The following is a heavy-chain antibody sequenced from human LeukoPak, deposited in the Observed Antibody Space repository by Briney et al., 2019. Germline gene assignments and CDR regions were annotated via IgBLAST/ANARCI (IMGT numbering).Heavy chain of an antibody. CDR2: ISYDGSNK. D-gene: IGHD6-13*01. CDR1: GFTFSSYA. V-gene: IGHV3-30-3*01. CDR3: ARAYSSSLLRYYYGMDV. J-gene: IGHJ6*02. Sequence: GGSLRLSCAASGFTFSSYAMHWVRQAPGKGLEWVAVISYDGSNKYYADSVKGRFTISRDNSKNTLYLQMNSLRAEDTAVYYCARAYSSSLLRYYYGMDVWGQGTTVTVSS.